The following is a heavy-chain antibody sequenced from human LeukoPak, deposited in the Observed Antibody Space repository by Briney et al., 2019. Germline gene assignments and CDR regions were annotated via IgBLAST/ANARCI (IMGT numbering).Heavy chain of an antibody. CDR3: ARAIVLMVYANKAFDY. CDR1: GYTLTSYA. CDR2: INTNTGNP. J-gene: IGHJ4*02. V-gene: IGHV7-4-1*02. D-gene: IGHD2-8*01. Sequence: GASVKVSCKASGYTLTSYAMNWVRQAPGQGLEWMGWINTNTGNPTYAQGFTGRFVFSLDTSVSTAYLQISSLKAEDTAVYYCARAIVLMVYANKAFDYWGQGTLVTVSS.